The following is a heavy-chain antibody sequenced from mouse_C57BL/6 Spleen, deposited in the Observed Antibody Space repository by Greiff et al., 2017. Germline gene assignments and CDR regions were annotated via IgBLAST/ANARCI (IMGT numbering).Heavy chain of an antibody. CDR3: ARPHYYGSSHYAMDD. V-gene: IGHV1-69*01. J-gene: IGHJ4*01. CDR2: IDPSDSYT. D-gene: IGHD1-1*01. CDR1: GYTFTSYW. Sequence: QVQLQQPGAELVMPGASVKLSCKASGYTFTSYWMHWVKQRHGQGLEWIGEIDPSDSYTNYNQKFKGKSTLTVDKSSSTANMQLSSLTSEDSAVYYCARPHYYGSSHYAMDDWGQGTSVTVSS.